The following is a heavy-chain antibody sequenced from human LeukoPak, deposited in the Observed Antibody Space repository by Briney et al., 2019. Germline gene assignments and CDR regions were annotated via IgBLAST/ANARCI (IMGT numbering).Heavy chain of an antibody. J-gene: IGHJ5*02. V-gene: IGHV4-39*01. D-gene: IGHD1-26*01. CDR3: ARFILGTIENA. Sequence: SETLSLTCAVSGDSINSDNHYWGWIRQPPGKGLEWIGTLGIGGATDYSPSFKGRITISGDTSKNQVSLRLSFVTAADTATYYCARFILGTIENAWGQGTLVTVSS. CDR2: LGIGGAT. CDR1: GDSINSDNHY.